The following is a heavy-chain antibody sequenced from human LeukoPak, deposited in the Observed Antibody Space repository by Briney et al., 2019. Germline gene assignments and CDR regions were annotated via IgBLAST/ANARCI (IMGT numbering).Heavy chain of an antibody. J-gene: IGHJ4*02. CDR1: GGSDYIRSNSYY. V-gene: IGHV4-61*05. CDR2: IYCSGST. D-gene: IGHD2-2*01. CDR3: ARDICSTTSCYALDY. Sequence: SETLSLTCTVSGGSDYIRSNSYYWGWIRQPPGKGLEWIGYIYCSGSTNYNPSLKSRVTVSVDTSKNQFSLRLSSVTAADTAVYYCARDICSTTSCYALDYWGQGTLVTVSS.